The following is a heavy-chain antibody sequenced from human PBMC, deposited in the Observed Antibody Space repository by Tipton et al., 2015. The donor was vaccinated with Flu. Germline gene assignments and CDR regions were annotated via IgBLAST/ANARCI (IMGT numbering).Heavy chain of an antibody. CDR2: IYHDGTT. D-gene: IGHD1-14*01. CDR3: ARDHEWRNRYFDL. J-gene: IGHJ2*01. Sequence: TLSLTCTVSGNFIRSGSFYWSWIRQPAGKGPEWIASIYHDGTTYYDPSLTSRVTTSLDTSKNQFSLRLRSVTVADTAVYYCARDHEWRNRYFDLWGRGTLVTVSS. CDR1: GNFIRSGSFY. V-gene: IGHV4-38-2*02.